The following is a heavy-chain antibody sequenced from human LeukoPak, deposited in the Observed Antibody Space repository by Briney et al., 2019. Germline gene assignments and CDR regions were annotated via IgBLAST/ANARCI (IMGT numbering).Heavy chain of an antibody. V-gene: IGHV4-39*01. CDR1: GGSISSSSYY. Sequence: SETLSLTCTVSGGSISSSSYYWGWIRQPPGKGLEWIGSIYYSGSTYYNPSLKSRVTIPVDTSKNQFSLKLSSVTAADTAMYYCARHPSMTTVVMDVWGKGTTVTVSS. D-gene: IGHD4-23*01. CDR3: ARHPSMTTVVMDV. J-gene: IGHJ6*04. CDR2: IYYSGST.